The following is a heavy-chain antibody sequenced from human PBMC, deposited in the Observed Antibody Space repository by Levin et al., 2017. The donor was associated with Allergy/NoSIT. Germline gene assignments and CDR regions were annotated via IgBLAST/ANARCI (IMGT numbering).Heavy chain of an antibody. CDR2: IYFSGST. Sequence: PSETLSLICSVSGGSITITSYYWGWIRQPPGTGLEWIGNIYFSGSTYYSPSLKSRVTISVDTSKNQFSLRLTSVTAASTAVYYCGRRGGSGWHGGFDYWGQGTLVTVSS. CDR1: GGSITITSYY. V-gene: IGHV4-39*01. D-gene: IGHD6-19*01. CDR3: GRRGGSGWHGGFDY. J-gene: IGHJ4*02.